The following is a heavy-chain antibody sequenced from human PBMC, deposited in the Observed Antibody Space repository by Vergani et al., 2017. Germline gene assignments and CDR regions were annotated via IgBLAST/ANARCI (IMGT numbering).Heavy chain of an antibody. CDR3: VRRQDIVVVPAAITWAFDI. J-gene: IGHJ3*02. CDR1: GYSFTSYW. V-gene: IGHV5-51*01. D-gene: IGHD2-2*02. Sequence: EVQLVQSGAEVKKPGESLTISCKGSGYSFTSYWIGWVRQMPGKGLEWMGIIYPGDSDTRYSPSFQGQVTISADKSISTAYLQWSSLKASDTAMYYCVRRQDIVVVPAAITWAFDIWGQGTMVTVSS. CDR2: IYPGDSDT.